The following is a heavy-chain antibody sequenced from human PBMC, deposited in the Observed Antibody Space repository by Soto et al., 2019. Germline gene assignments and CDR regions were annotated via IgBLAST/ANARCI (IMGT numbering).Heavy chain of an antibody. D-gene: IGHD3-10*01. Sequence: ASVKVSCKASGYTFTSHAMHWVRQAPGQRLECMGWINAGNGDTRYSQKFQGRVTFTRDTSASTAYMELSSLRSEDTAVYYCARDLMVRAVTVPGYWGQGTLVTVSS. CDR1: GYTFTSHA. CDR2: INAGNGDT. V-gene: IGHV1-3*01. CDR3: ARDLMVRAVTVPGY. J-gene: IGHJ4*02.